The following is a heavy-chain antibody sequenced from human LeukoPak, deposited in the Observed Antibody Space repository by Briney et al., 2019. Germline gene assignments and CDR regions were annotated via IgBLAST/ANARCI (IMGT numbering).Heavy chain of an antibody. Sequence: ASVKVSCKGSGYTFNNYGITLVRQAPGQGLEWMGWISAYNGETRYAQKFQGRVTMTTETSTTTAYMELGSLTSDDTDVYYCARVPATVFQVLSADYWGQGTLVTVSS. CDR1: GYTFNNYG. J-gene: IGHJ4*02. CDR2: ISAYNGET. CDR3: ARVPATVFQVLSADY. D-gene: IGHD3-10*02. V-gene: IGHV1-18*01.